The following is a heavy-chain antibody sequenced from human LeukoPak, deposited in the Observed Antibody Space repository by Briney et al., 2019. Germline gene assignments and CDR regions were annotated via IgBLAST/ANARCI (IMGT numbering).Heavy chain of an antibody. CDR1: GFTFSTYA. D-gene: IGHD6-19*01. CDR2: VSSNVYST. J-gene: IGHJ4*02. V-gene: IGHV3-64D*09. CDR3: VKDSKSSGWYVPPNFDY. Sequence: GGSLRLSCAASGFTFSTYAMHWVRQAPGKGLEYVSSVSSNVYSTHYADSVKGRFAISRDNSKNTLYLQMSSLRTEATAVYYCVKDSKSSGWYVPPNFDYWGQGTLVTVSS.